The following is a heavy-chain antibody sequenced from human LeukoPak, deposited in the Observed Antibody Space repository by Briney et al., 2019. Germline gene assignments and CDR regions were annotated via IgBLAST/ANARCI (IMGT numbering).Heavy chain of an antibody. D-gene: IGHD3-22*01. V-gene: IGHV5-51*01. CDR2: IYPDDSDT. Sequence: GESLKISCKGSGYSFTNYWIGWVRQMPGKGLEWMGIIYPDDSDTRYSPSFQGQVTISADKPIDTAYLQWTSLKASDTAMYYCARHPLDSSEYYRSDAFDIWGQGTMVTVSS. CDR1: GYSFTNYW. CDR3: ARHPLDSSEYYRSDAFDI. J-gene: IGHJ3*02.